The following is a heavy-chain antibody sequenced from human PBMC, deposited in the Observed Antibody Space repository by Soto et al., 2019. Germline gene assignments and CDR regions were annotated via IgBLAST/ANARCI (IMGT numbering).Heavy chain of an antibody. D-gene: IGHD4-17*01. CDR3: AKAFYGATTPTDWYFDL. J-gene: IGHJ2*01. V-gene: IGHV3-23*01. CDR2: ISGSGGST. Sequence: EVQLLESGGGLVQPGGSLRLSCAASGFTFSSYAMSWVRQAPGKGLEWVSAISGSGGSTYYADSVKGRFTISRDNSKNTMYLQMNSLSAEDTAVYYCAKAFYGATTPTDWYFDLWGRGTLVTVSS. CDR1: GFTFSSYA.